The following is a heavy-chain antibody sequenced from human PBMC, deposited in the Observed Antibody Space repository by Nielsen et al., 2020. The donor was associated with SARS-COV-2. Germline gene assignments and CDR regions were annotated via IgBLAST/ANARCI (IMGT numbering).Heavy chain of an antibody. CDR2: INPNSGGT. V-gene: IGHV1-2*04. J-gene: IGHJ5*02. D-gene: IGHD2-2*01. CDR1: GYTFTGEY. Sequence: ASVKVYCKASGYTFTGEYMHWVRQAPGQGLEWMGWINPNSGGTNYAQKFQGWVTMTRDTSISTAYMELRSLRSDDTAVYYCARDQISSTSFDNWFDPWGQGTLVTVSS. CDR3: ARDQISSTSFDNWFDP.